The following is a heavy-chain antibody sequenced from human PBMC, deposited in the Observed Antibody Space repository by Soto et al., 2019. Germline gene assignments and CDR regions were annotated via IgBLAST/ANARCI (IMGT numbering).Heavy chain of an antibody. D-gene: IGHD1-26*01. CDR3: ARDSGKGAYFDY. V-gene: IGHV3-72*01. CDR2: IRNKANRYTT. J-gene: IGHJ4*01. CDR1: GFTFSDHY. Sequence: EVQLVESGGGLVQPGGSQRLSCAASGFTFSDHYMDWVRQAPGKGLECVGRIRNKANRYTTDYAASVKGRFTISRDDSKDSLYLQMNSLKTEDTAIYYCARDSGKGAYFDYVGHGTLATVSS.